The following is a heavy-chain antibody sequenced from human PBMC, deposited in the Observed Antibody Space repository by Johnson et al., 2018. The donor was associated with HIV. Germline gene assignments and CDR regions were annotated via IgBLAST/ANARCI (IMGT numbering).Heavy chain of an antibody. V-gene: IGHV3-20*04. Sequence: VQVVESGGGVVRPGGSLRLSCAASGFTFDDYGMSWVRQAPGKGLEWVSGIGAAGETHCPDPVKGRFTVSRDNANHSLYLHMNNLRVGDTAVYYCARAYGRGLGYSNSWRDAFDIWGQGTMVTVSS. CDR2: IGAAGET. CDR3: ARAYGRGLGYSNSWRDAFDI. J-gene: IGHJ3*02. D-gene: IGHD6-13*01. CDR1: GFTFDDYG.